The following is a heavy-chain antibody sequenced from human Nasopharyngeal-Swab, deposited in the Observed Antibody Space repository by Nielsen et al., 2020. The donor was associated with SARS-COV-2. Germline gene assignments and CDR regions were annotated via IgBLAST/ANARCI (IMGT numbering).Heavy chain of an antibody. CDR3: ARPSSGSYWSSLDY. D-gene: IGHD1-26*01. CDR2: ISYDGSNK. V-gene: IGHV3-30-3*01. J-gene: IGHJ4*02. Sequence: GESLKISCAASGFTFSSYAMHWVRQAPGKGLEWVAVISYDGSNKYYADSVKGRFTISRDNSKNTLYLQMNSLRAEDTAVYYCARPSSGSYWSSLDYWGQGTLVTVPS. CDR1: GFTFSSYA.